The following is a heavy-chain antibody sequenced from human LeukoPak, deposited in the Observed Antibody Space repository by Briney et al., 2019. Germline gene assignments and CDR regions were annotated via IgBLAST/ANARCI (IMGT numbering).Heavy chain of an antibody. CDR3: ARLDIAAAGTAAFDI. J-gene: IGHJ3*02. D-gene: IGHD6-13*01. V-gene: IGHV3-21*01. Sequence: GGSLRLSCAASGFTFSSYAMSWVRQAPGKGLEWVSSISSGSSYIYYADSVKGRFTISRDNAKNSLYLQMNSLRAEDTAVYYCARLDIAAAGTAAFDIWGQGTMVTVSS. CDR1: GFTFSSYA. CDR2: ISSGSSYI.